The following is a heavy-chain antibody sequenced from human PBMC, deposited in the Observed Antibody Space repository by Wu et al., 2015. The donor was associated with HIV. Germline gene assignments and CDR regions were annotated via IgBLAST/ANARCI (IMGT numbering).Heavy chain of an antibody. CDR2: IIPIFDTP. CDR3: ARGKGSGRYYYYYGMDV. D-gene: IGHD3-10*01. J-gene: IGHJ6*02. V-gene: IGHV1-69*12. Sequence: QVQLVQSGAEVKKPGSSVKVSCKTSGGTFNNYAISWVRQAPGQGLEWMGGIIPIFDTPSYAQKFQGRLTIIADESTSTAYMELSRLTSEDTAVYYCARGKGSGRYYYYYGMDVWGQGTTVTVSS. CDR1: GGTFNNYA.